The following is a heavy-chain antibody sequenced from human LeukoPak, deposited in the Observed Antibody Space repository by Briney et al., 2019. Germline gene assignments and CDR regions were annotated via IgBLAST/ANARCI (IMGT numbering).Heavy chain of an antibody. D-gene: IGHD6-13*01. Sequence: SVKVSCKASGGTFSSYAISWERQAPGQGLEWMGGIIPIFGTANYAQKFQGRVTITADESTSTAYMELSSLRSEDTAVYYCARGEQQLVLEGPSGYWGQGTLVTVSS. V-gene: IGHV1-69*13. CDR3: ARGEQQLVLEGPSGY. J-gene: IGHJ4*02. CDR1: GGTFSSYA. CDR2: IIPIFGTA.